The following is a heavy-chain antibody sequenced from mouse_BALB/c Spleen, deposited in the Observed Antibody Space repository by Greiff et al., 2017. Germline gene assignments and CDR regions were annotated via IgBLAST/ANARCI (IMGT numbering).Heavy chain of an antibody. J-gene: IGHJ2*01. D-gene: IGHD4-1*01. Sequence: QVQLKESAAELARPGASVKMSCKASGYTFTSYTMHWVKQRPGQGLEWIGYINPSSGYTEYNQKFKDKTTLTADKSSSTAYMQLSSLTSEDSAVYYCARGANWDGYWDQGTTLTVSS. V-gene: IGHV1-4*02. CDR3: ARGANWDGY. CDR2: INPSSGYT. CDR1: GYTFTSYT.